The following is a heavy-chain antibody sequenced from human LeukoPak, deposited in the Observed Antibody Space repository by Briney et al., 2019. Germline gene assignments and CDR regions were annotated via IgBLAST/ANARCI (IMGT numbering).Heavy chain of an antibody. CDR3: ARGVYGDYATDF. Sequence: PGGSLRLSCAASGFTFSSYTMNWVRQAPGKGLEWVSSISGTSGYIYDADSVKGRFTISRDNAKKSLYLQMNSLRADDTAVYYCARGVYGDYATDFWGQGTLVTVSS. CDR2: ISGTSGYI. V-gene: IGHV3-21*01. D-gene: IGHD4-17*01. J-gene: IGHJ4*02. CDR1: GFTFSSYT.